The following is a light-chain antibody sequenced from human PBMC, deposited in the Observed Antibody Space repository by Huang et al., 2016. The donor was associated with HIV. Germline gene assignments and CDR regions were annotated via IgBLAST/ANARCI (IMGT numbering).Light chain of an antibody. CDR2: WAS. CDR1: QSIFYNSNNKNY. CDR3: HQYHSIPLT. V-gene: IGKV4-1*01. J-gene: IGKJ4*01. Sequence: DIVMTQSPDSLAVSLGERATINCKSSQSIFYNSNNKNYVAWYQQKPGQPPKLLIYWASTRESGVPDRFSGSGSGTDFTLSISSLQAEDVAVYYCHQYHSIPLTFGGGTRVEIK.